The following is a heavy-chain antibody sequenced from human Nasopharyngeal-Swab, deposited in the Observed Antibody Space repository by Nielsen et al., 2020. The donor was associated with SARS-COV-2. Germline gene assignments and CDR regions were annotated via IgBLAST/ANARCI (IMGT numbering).Heavy chain of an antibody. CDR3: TRGSRYYPDYYFGMDV. Sequence: GESLKISCAASGFTFNNYNFSWVRQAPGKGLEWVGFIRSKAYGGTTEYAASVKGRFSISRDDSKRIAYLQMNSLKTEDTAVYYCTRGSRYYPDYYFGMDVWGQGTTVTVSS. CDR1: GFTFNNYN. D-gene: IGHD3-3*01. CDR2: IRSKAYGGTT. V-gene: IGHV3-49*04. J-gene: IGHJ6*02.